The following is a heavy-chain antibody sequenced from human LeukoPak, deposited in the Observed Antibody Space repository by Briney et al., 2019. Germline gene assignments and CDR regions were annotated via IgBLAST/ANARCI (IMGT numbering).Heavy chain of an antibody. V-gene: IGHV3-30-3*01. CDR1: GFTFSSYA. Sequence: GRSLRLSCAASGFTFSSYAMHWVRQAPGKGLEWVAVISYDGSNKYYVDSVKGRFTISRDNSKNTLYLQMNSLRAEDTAVYYCTRAGVMVSIVYFDYWGQGTLVTVSS. D-gene: IGHD5-24*01. J-gene: IGHJ4*02. CDR2: ISYDGSNK. CDR3: TRAGVMVSIVYFDY.